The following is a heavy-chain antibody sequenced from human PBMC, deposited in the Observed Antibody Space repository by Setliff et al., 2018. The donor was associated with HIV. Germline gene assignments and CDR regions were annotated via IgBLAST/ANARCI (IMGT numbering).Heavy chain of an antibody. CDR3: AADVPVPLAQIDY. V-gene: IGHV3-23*01. CDR1: GFTFSNYA. CDR2: ISGSGGLT. Sequence: GGSLRLSCAASGFTFSNYAMNWVRQAPGKGLEWVSTISGSGGLTFYADSVKGRFTISRDNSKNTLYLQMNSLRAEDTAVYYCAADVPVPLAQIDYWGQGTQVTVSS. J-gene: IGHJ4*01. D-gene: IGHD3-10*02.